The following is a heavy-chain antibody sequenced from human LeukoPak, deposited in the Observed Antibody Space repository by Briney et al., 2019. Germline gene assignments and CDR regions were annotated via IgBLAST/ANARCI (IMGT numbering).Heavy chain of an antibody. D-gene: IGHD5-12*01. V-gene: IGHV4-39*01. Sequence: SETLSLTCTVSGVSISSSSYYWGWIRQPPGKGLEWIGSIYYSGSTYFNPSLKSRVTISGDTSKNQFPLKLSSVTAADTAVYYCARLGVATPFDYWGQGTPVTVSS. CDR2: IYYSGST. CDR1: GVSISSSSYY. CDR3: ARLGVATPFDY. J-gene: IGHJ4*02.